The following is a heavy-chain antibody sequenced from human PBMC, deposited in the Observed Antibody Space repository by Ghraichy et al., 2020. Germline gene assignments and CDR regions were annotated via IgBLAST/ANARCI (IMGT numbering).Heavy chain of an antibody. V-gene: IGHV3-7*01. CDR3: ASHSGFRHDY. Sequence: GASLRLSCAASEFTFTKYWMSWVRQAPGKGLEWVANIKQDGSEKYYVDSVRGRFTISRDNSRNSLYLQMNSLRVEDTAVYYCASHSGFRHDYWGQGTLVTVSS. CDR1: EFTFTKYW. CDR2: IKQDGSEK. D-gene: IGHD5-12*01. J-gene: IGHJ4*02.